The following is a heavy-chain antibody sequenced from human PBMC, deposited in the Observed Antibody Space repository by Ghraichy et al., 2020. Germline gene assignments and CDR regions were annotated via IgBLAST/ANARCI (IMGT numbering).Heavy chain of an antibody. D-gene: IGHD3-9*01. J-gene: IGHJ6*02. CDR1: GFTVSSNY. Sequence: GGSLRLSCAASGFTVSSNYMSWVRQAPGKGLEWVSVIYSGGSTYYADSVKGRFTISRDNSKNTLYLQMNSLRAEDTAVYYCARDEGLRDILTGYDYYYGMDVWGQGTTVTVSS. CDR3: ARDEGLRDILTGYDYYYGMDV. V-gene: IGHV3-66*01. CDR2: IYSGGST.